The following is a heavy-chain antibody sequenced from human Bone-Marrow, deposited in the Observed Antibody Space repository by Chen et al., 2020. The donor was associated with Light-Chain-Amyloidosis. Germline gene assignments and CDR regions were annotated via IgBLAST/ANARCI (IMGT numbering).Heavy chain of an antibody. CDR1: GFSFDDYA. J-gene: IGHJ4*02. CDR3: TRVPSYRSGWSR. CDR2: LSGDAAST. Sequence: EVQLVESGGGVVQPGGSLRLSCAASGFSFDDYAMHWVRQAPGKGLEWVSLLSGDAASTDYADSVRGRFTISRDNSKNSLYLQMNSLRTDDTALYYCTRVPSYRSGWSRWGQGTLVTVSS. V-gene: IGHV3-43*02. D-gene: IGHD6-19*01.